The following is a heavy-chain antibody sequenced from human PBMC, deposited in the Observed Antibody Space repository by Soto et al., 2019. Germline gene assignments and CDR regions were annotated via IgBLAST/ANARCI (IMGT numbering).Heavy chain of an antibody. CDR3: AGGTGWVHDY. D-gene: IGHD1-1*01. Sequence: EVQLVESGGGLVQPGGSLRLSCAGSGFTFSNYWMNWVRQTPGKGLEWVANIKQDGSAKNYVESVKGRFTISRDNAKNLVYLQTNSLRAEETAVYYCAGGTGWVHDYWGQGTLVTVSS. CDR2: IKQDGSAK. V-gene: IGHV3-7*04. CDR1: GFTFSNYW. J-gene: IGHJ4*02.